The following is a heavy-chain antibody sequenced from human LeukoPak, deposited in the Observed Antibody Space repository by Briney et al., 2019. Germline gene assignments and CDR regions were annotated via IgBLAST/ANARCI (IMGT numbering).Heavy chain of an antibody. CDR2: SYHSRST. Sequence: SETLSLTCTVSGYSIRRGYYWGWSRQPPGKGQEWIGSSYHSRSTYYKPSLKSRVPISVDTSKNQFSLKLSSVTAADTAVYYCAIERIAAANNWFDPWGQGTLVTVSS. CDR1: GYSIRRGYY. J-gene: IGHJ5*02. V-gene: IGHV4-38-2*02. D-gene: IGHD6-13*01. CDR3: AIERIAAANNWFDP.